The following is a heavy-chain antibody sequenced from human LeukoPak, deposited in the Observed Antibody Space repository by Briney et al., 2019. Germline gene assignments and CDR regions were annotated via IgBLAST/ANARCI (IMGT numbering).Heavy chain of an antibody. CDR3: ARPMIPRGEHAFDI. V-gene: IGHV5-51*01. J-gene: IGHJ3*02. CDR2: IYPGDSDT. D-gene: IGHD3-22*01. Sequence: GESLQISFKGSRYSFTSYWIGWVRQMPGKGLEWMGTIYPGDSDTRYSPSFQGQVTFSAHKSISTAYLQWSSLKASDTAMYYCARPMIPRGEHAFDIWGQGTMVTVSS. CDR1: RYSFTSYW.